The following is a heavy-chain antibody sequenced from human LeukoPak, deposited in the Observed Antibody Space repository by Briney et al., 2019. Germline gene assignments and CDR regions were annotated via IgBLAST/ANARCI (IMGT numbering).Heavy chain of an antibody. CDR2: INYSGST. V-gene: IGHV4-59*01. Sequence: SETLSLTCTVSGGSISSYYWSWIRQPPGKGLEWIGYINYSGSTNYNPSLKSRVTISVDTSKNQFSLKLSSVTAADTAVYYCARVGGSRRSFYYGMDVWGQGTTVTVSS. CDR1: GGSISSYY. CDR3: ARVGGSRRSFYYGMDV. J-gene: IGHJ6*02. D-gene: IGHD6-13*01.